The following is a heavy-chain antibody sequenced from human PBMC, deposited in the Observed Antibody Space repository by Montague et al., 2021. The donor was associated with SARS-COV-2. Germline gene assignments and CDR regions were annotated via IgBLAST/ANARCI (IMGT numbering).Heavy chain of an antibody. Sequence: SETLSLTCTVSGASVGSSDWGWIRQSPGKGLEWIGYFYSVESADYNPSLKSRATISRDTSKNQFSLKVRSVTAADTAVYYCARETMTADAFDIWGQGTMVTVSS. CDR2: FYSVESA. CDR3: ARETMTADAFDI. J-gene: IGHJ3*02. D-gene: IGHD1-14*01. V-gene: IGHV4-59*02. CDR1: GASVGSSD.